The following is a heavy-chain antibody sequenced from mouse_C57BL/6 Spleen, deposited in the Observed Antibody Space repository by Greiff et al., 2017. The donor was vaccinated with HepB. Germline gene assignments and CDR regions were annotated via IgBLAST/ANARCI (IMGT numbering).Heavy chain of an antibody. Sequence: VKLQQSGAELVKPGASVKISCKASGYAFSSYWMNWVKQRPGKGLEWIGQIYPGDGDTNYNGKFKGKATLTADKSSSTAYMQLSSLTSEDSAVYFCARPDYGSSYDYWGQGTTLTVSS. CDR1: GYAFSSYW. CDR3: ARPDYGSSYDY. D-gene: IGHD1-1*01. CDR2: IYPGDGDT. V-gene: IGHV1-80*01. J-gene: IGHJ2*01.